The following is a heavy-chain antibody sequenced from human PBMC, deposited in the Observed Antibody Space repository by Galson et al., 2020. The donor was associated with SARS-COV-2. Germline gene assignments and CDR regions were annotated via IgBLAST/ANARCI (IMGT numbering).Heavy chain of an antibody. Sequence: ASVKVSCKVSGYPLPELSMHWVRQAPGKGLEWMGGFDPEDGETIYAQKFQGRVTMTEDTSTDTAYMELSSRRSEDTAVYYCATGYSSSWYIYWGQGTLVTVSS. CDR1: GYPLPELS. V-gene: IGHV1-24*01. D-gene: IGHD6-13*01. CDR2: FDPEDGET. J-gene: IGHJ4*02. CDR3: ATGYSSSWYIY.